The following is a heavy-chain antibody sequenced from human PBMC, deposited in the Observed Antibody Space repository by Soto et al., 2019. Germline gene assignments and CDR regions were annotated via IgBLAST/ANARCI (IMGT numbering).Heavy chain of an antibody. CDR1: GYTFTSYG. V-gene: IGHV1-18*01. J-gene: IGHJ6*02. CDR3: ASNYLYYYGSWNTNYYGMDV. Sequence: QVQLVQSGAEVKKPGASVKVSCKASGYTFTSYGISLVRQAPGQGLEWMGWISAYNGNTNYAQKLQGRVTMTTVTSTSTAYMELRSLRSDDTAVYYCASNYLYYYGSWNTNYYGMDVWGQGTTVTVSS. D-gene: IGHD3-10*01. CDR2: ISAYNGNT.